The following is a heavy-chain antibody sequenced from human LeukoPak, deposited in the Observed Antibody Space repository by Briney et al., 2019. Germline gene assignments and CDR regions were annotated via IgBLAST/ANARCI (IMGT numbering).Heavy chain of an antibody. Sequence: SETLSLTCTVSGGSINSGDYFWIWIRQPAGKGLEWIGRVRTTGGAEYYPSLKSRVTISLDTSKSQFSLNLNSVTAADTAVYYCARGTGPLYGGRPDYWGRGTLVTVSS. CDR3: ARGTGPLYGGRPDY. D-gene: IGHD4-23*01. CDR2: VRTTGGA. J-gene: IGHJ4*02. CDR1: GGSINSGDYF. V-gene: IGHV4-61*02.